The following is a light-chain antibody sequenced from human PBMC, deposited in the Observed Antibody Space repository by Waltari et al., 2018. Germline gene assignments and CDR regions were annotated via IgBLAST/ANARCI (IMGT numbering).Light chain of an antibody. J-gene: IGLJ3*02. Sequence: FMLTQPHSVSESPGKTVTISCTGSGDRIANTYVQWYQQRPGSAPITVIDEDNQRPSGVPARFSGSIDRSSNSASLTISGLWTEDEADYYCQSYDGNNMVFGGGTKLTVL. CDR1: GDRIANTY. CDR3: QSYDGNNMV. CDR2: EDN. V-gene: IGLV6-57*02.